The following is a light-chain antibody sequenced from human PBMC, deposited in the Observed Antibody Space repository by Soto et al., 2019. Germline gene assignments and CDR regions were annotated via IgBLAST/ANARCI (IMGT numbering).Light chain of an antibody. Sequence: QSVLTQPPSASGTPGQRVTISCSGSNSNIGSYIVNWYQQLPGTAPKLLIYSNSQRPSGVPDRFSGSKSGTSASLAISGLQSDDEADYYCAAWDDSLNGHVVFGGGTKLTVL. CDR3: AAWDDSLNGHVV. CDR2: SNS. CDR1: NSNIGSYI. J-gene: IGLJ2*01. V-gene: IGLV1-44*01.